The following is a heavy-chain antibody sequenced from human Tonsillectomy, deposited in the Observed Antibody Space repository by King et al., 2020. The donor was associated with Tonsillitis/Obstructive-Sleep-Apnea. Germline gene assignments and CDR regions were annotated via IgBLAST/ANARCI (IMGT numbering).Heavy chain of an antibody. CDR2: IYYRGST. CDR3: ARYCNSTSSYTEGGNFFDY. V-gene: IGHV4-61*01. D-gene: IGHD2-2*02. Sequence: VQLQESGPGLVKPSETLSLTCTVSGGSVSSGSSYWSWIRQPPGKGLEWIGYIYYRGSTNYNPSLRSRVTISVDTSKNQFSLKLSSVTAADTAVYSCARYCNSTSSYTEGGNFFDYWGQGTLVTVSS. J-gene: IGHJ4*02. CDR1: GGSVSSGSSY.